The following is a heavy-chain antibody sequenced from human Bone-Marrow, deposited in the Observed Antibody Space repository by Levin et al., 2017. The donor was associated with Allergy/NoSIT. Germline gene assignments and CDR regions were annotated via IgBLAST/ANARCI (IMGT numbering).Heavy chain of an antibody. Sequence: GGSLRLSCTASGLKFANCAVTWVRQAPGKGLEWIGFIRNKAYGGTTEYGASVKGRATISRDDSQSIAYLQMNSLKMEDSAVYYCTTREDTNYYFYYGMDVWGQGTTVTVSS. CDR3: TTREDTNYYFYYGMDV. CDR1: GLKFANCA. D-gene: IGHD1-26*01. V-gene: IGHV3-49*04. J-gene: IGHJ6*02. CDR2: IRNKAYGGTT.